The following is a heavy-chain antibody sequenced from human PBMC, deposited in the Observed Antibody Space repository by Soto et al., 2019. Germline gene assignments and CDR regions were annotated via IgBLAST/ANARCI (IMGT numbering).Heavy chain of an antibody. J-gene: IGHJ4*02. Sequence: SETLSLTCTVSGGSISSYYWSWIRQPPGKGLEWIGYIYYSGSTNYNPSLKSRVTISVDTSKNQFSLKPSSVTAADTAVYYCARDRSYSSGWYYFDYWGQGTLVTVSS. CDR1: GGSISSYY. CDR3: ARDRSYSSGWYYFDY. D-gene: IGHD6-19*01. V-gene: IGHV4-59*01. CDR2: IYYSGST.